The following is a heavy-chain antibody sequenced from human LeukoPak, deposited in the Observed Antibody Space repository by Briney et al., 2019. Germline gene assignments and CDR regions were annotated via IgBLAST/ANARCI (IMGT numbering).Heavy chain of an antibody. Sequence: GGSLRLSCAASGFTFSSYVMHWVRQAPGKGLEWVAFISYDGSNKYYADSVKGRCTISRDNSKNTVYLQMNSLKTEDTAVYYCTRLGYCSSPSCDFPWGQGTLVTVSS. CDR2: ISYDGSNK. CDR3: TRLGYCSSPSCDFP. D-gene: IGHD2-2*01. CDR1: GFTFSSYV. V-gene: IGHV3-30*03. J-gene: IGHJ5*02.